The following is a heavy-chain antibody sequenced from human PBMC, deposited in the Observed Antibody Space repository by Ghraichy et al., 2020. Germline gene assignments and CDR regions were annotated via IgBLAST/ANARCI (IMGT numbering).Heavy chain of an antibody. V-gene: IGHV4-39*01. CDR3: ARLVLLWFGEGSGPFDY. Sequence: SETLSLTCTVSGGSISSSSYYWGWIRQPPGKGLECIGSIYYSGSTYYNPSLKSRVTISVDTSKNQFSLKLSSVTAADTAVYYCARLVLLWFGEGSGPFDYWGQGTLVTVSS. D-gene: IGHD3-10*01. J-gene: IGHJ4*02. CDR2: IYYSGST. CDR1: GGSISSSSYY.